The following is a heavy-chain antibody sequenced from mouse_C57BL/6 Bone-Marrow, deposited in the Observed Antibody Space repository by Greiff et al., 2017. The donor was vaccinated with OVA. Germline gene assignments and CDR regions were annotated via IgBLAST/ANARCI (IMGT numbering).Heavy chain of an antibody. V-gene: IGHV1-81*01. D-gene: IGHD2-12*01. CDR1: GYTFTSYG. CDR3: ARDYYSPAWFAY. CDR2: IYPRSGNT. J-gene: IGHJ3*01. Sequence: QVQLKESGAELARPGASVKLSCKASGYTFTSYGISWVKPRTGQGLEWIGEIYPRSGNTYYNEKFKGKATLTADKSSSTAYMELRSLTSEDSAVYCCARDYYSPAWFAYWGQGTLVTVSA.